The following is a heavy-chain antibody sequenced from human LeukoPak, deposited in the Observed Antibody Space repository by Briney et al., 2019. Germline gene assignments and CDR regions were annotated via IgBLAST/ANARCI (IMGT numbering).Heavy chain of an antibody. CDR1: VGSISSYY. Sequence: SETLSLTCTVCVGSISSYYWSWMRQPPGKGLEWIGYIYYNGNTNYNPSLKSRVTISVDTSKNQFSLKLSSVTAADTAVYYCARAVEMASFWSFDYWGQGTLVTVSS. CDR3: ARAVEMASFWSFDY. CDR2: IYYNGNT. V-gene: IGHV4-59*01. D-gene: IGHD5-24*01. J-gene: IGHJ4*02.